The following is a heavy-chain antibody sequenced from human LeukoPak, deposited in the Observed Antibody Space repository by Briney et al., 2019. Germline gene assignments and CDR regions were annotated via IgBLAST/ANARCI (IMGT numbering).Heavy chain of an antibody. CDR2: IHYSGNT. CDR3: VGTKQWLSFDI. Sequence: SETLSLTCTVSGASISTYYWSWIRQPPGKGLEWIGYIHYSGNTNYNPSLETRVTISVDASKNQFSLKVTSVTAVDTAVYYCVGTKQWLSFDIWGQGTMVTVSS. D-gene: IGHD3-22*01. V-gene: IGHV4-59*08. CDR1: GASISTYY. J-gene: IGHJ3*02.